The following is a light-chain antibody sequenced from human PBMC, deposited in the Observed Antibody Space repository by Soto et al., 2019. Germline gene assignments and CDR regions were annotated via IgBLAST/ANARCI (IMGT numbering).Light chain of an antibody. V-gene: IGLV2-14*01. Sequence: QSALTQPASVSGSPGQSITISCTGTSSDVGGYNYVSWYQQHPGKAPKLMIYDVNNRPSGVSNRFSGSKSGNTASLTISGLQAEDEADYYCSSYTSSNTLVFGTGTKLTV. J-gene: IGLJ1*01. CDR2: DVN. CDR3: SSYTSSNTLV. CDR1: SSDVGGYNY.